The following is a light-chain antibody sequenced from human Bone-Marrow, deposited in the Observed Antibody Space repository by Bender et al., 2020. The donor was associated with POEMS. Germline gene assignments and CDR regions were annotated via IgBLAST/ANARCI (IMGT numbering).Light chain of an antibody. CDR2: EVS. J-gene: IGLJ2*01. CDR1: SSDVGSYDL. CDR3: SSYTSSSTVV. Sequence: QSALTQPASVSGSPGQSITVSCTATSSDVGSYDLVSWYQQHPGKAPKLMIYEVSKRPSGVSNRFSGSKSGNTASLTISGLQAEDEADYYCSSYTSSSTVVFGGGTKLTVL. V-gene: IGLV2-14*02.